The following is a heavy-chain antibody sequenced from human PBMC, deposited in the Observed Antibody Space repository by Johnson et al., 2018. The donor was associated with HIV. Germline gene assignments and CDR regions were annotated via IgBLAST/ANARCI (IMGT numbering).Heavy chain of an antibody. CDR1: GFTFRSYA. CDR2: VAYHGSNK. CDR3: ARERYGSQAIDGFDI. Sequence: QVQLVESGGGVVQPRRSLRLSCAASGFTFRSYAMHWVRQTPGKGLEWLAVVAYHGSNKYYADSVNGRFTISRDNSKNTLYMKMNSLRAEDTAVYYCARERYGSQAIDGFDIWGQGTMVTVSS. V-gene: IGHV3-30-3*01. D-gene: IGHD2-15*01. J-gene: IGHJ3*02.